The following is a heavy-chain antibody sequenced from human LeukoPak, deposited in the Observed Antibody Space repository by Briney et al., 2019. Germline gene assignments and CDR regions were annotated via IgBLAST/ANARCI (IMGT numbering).Heavy chain of an antibody. Sequence: SETLSLTCTVSGGSISSSSYYWGWIRQPPGKGLEWIESIYYSGSTYYNPSLKSRVTISVDTSKNQFSLKLSSVTAADTAVYCCARVPRSYGGTHFDYWGQGTLVTVSS. D-gene: IGHD1-26*01. J-gene: IGHJ4*02. CDR3: ARVPRSYGGTHFDY. V-gene: IGHV4-39*07. CDR1: GGSISSSSYY. CDR2: IYYSGST.